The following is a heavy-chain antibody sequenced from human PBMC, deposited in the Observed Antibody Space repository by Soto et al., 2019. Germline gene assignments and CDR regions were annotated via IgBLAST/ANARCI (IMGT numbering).Heavy chain of an antibody. CDR3: IQSRCGGDCLQSYASYYYYGMDV. J-gene: IGHJ6*02. CDR2: IYWDDDK. CDR1: GFSPSTSEVG. D-gene: IGHD2-21*02. V-gene: IGHV2-5*02. Sequence: SGPTLVNPTQTLTLTCTFSGFSPSTSEVGVGWIRQPPGKALEWLALIYWDDDKRYSPSLRSRLTITKDTSKNQVVLTMTNMDPVDTATYYCIQSRCGGDCLQSYASYYYYGMDVWGQGNTVTVS.